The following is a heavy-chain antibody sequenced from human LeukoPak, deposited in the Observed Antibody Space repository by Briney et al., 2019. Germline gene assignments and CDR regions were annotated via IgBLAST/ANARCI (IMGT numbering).Heavy chain of an antibody. D-gene: IGHD3-16*02. CDR3: ARGHDYVWGSYRYTSGSFDY. V-gene: IGHV4-34*01. J-gene: IGHJ4*02. CDR2: INHSGST. Sequence: GSLRLSCAASGFTFRTYAMSWIRQPPGKGLEWIGEINHSGSTNYNPSLKSRVTISVDTSKNQFSLKLSSVTAADTAVYYCARGHDYVWGSYRYTSGSFDYWGQGTLVTVSS. CDR1: GFTFRTYA.